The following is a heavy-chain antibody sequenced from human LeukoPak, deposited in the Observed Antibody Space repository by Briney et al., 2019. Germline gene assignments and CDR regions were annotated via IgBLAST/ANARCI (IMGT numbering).Heavy chain of an antibody. CDR2: INSDGSST. CDR1: GFTFSSYW. Sequence: PGGSLRLSCAASGFTFSSYWMHWVRQAPGKGLVWVSRINSDGSSTSYADSVKGRFTISRDNAKNTLYLQMNSLRAEDTAVYYCARWGDYGDYPYYYYGMDVWGQGTTVTVSS. J-gene: IGHJ6*02. CDR3: ARWGDYGDYPYYYYGMDV. D-gene: IGHD4-17*01. V-gene: IGHV3-74*01.